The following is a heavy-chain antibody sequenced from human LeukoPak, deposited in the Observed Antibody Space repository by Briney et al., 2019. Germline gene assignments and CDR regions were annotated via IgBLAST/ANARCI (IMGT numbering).Heavy chain of an antibody. J-gene: IGHJ4*02. V-gene: IGHV3-30*02. D-gene: IGHD6-19*01. CDR1: GFTFNSYG. CDR3: ATNPPGIAVAGNGNFDN. CDR2: IRYDGSSK. Sequence: PGGSLRLSCAASGFTFNSYGIHWVRQAPGKGLEWVAFIRYDGSSKYYVDSVKGRFTISRDNAKNSLYLQMQSLRPEDTAFYYCATNPPGIAVAGNGNFDNWGQGTLVTVSS.